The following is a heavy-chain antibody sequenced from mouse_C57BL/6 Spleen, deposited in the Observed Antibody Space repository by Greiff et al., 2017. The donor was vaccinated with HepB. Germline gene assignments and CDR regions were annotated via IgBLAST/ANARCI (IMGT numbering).Heavy chain of an antibody. J-gene: IGHJ3*01. D-gene: IGHD1-1*01. V-gene: IGHV1-80*01. CDR3: ARDYGSSYHAWFAY. CDR2: IYPGDGDT. CDR1: GYAFSSYW. Sequence: QVQLKQSGAELVKPGASVKISCKASGYAFSSYWMNWVKQRPGKGLEWIGQIYPGDGDTNYNGKFKGKATLTADKSSSTAYMQLSSLTSEDSAVYFCARDYGSSYHAWFAYWGQGTLVTVSA.